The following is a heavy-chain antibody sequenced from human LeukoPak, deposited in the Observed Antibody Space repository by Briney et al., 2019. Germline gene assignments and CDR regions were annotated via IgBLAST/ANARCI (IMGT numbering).Heavy chain of an antibody. D-gene: IGHD6-19*01. V-gene: IGHV1-18*01. J-gene: IGHJ4*02. CDR2: ISGYNGDT. CDR3: ARDPTNTSGRYAYFDY. Sequence: ASLRVSCKASGFPFTHHGITWVRQAPGQGLEWMGWISGYNGDTNYAQKFQGRVTLTTDTSTSTAYMELRSLRSDDTAVYYCARDPTNTSGRYAYFDYWGQGTLVTVSS. CDR1: GFPFTHHG.